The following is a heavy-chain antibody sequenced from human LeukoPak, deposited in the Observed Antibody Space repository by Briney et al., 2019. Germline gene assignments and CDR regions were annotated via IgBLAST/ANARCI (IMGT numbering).Heavy chain of an antibody. J-gene: IGHJ4*02. Sequence: GESLKISCKGSGYSFPSYWIAWVRQMAGKGLEWMAIIYPGDSDIRYSPSFQGQVTVSGDKSIRTAYLQWSSLRASDTAMYYCARGANYNWIFFDYWGQGTLVTVSS. V-gene: IGHV5-51*01. CDR2: IYPGDSDI. CDR3: ARGANYNWIFFDY. CDR1: GYSFPSYW. D-gene: IGHD1-20*01.